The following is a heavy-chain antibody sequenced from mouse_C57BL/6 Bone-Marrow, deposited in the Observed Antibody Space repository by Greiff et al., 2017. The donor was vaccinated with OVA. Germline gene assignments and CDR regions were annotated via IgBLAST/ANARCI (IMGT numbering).Heavy chain of an antibody. CDR3: AREGRRYAMDY. CDR2: IDPSDSET. D-gene: IGHD2-14*01. J-gene: IGHJ4*01. CDR1: GYTFTSYW. Sequence: VQLKEPGAELVRPGSSVKLSCKASGYTFTSYWMHWVKQRPIQGLEWIGNIDPSDSETHYNQKFKDKATLTVDKSSSTAYMQLSSLTSEDSAVYYCAREGRRYAMDYWGQGTSVTVSS. V-gene: IGHV1-52*01.